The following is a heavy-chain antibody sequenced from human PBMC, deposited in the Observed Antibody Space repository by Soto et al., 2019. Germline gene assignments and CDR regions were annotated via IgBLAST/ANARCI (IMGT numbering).Heavy chain of an antibody. CDR1: GGSFSGYY. Sequence: PSETLSLTCAVYGGSFSGYYWSWILQPPGKGLEWIGEINHSGSTNYNPSLKSRVTISVDTSKNQFSLKLSSVTAADRAVYYCARGRRNYGVGHYYGMDVWGQGTTVTVSS. CDR2: INHSGST. J-gene: IGHJ6*02. CDR3: ARGRRNYGVGHYYGMDV. V-gene: IGHV4-34*01. D-gene: IGHD4-4*01.